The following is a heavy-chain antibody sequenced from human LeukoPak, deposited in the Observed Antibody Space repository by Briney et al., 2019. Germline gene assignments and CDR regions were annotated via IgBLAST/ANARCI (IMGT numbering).Heavy chain of an antibody. CDR2: INHSGST. CDR1: GGSFSGYY. V-gene: IGHV4-34*01. J-gene: IGHJ6*02. CDR3: ARVLVPAAILYYYYYYGMDV. D-gene: IGHD2-2*01. Sequence: SETLSLTCAVYGGSFSGYYWSWIRQPPGKGLEWIGEINHSGSTNYNPSLKSRVTISVDTSENQFSLKLSSVTAADTAVYYCARVLVPAAILYYYYYYGMDVWGQGTTVTVSS.